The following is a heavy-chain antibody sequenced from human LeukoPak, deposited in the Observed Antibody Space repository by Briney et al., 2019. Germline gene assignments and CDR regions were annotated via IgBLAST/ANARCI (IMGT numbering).Heavy chain of an antibody. V-gene: IGHV3-11*01. CDR3: ARQPTMADAEYFQH. CDR2: ISSSGSTI. CDR1: GFTFSDYY. D-gene: IGHD3-10*01. Sequence: PGGSLRLSCAASGFTFSDYYMSWIRQAPGKGLEWVSYISSSGSTIYYADSVKGRFTISRDNAKNSLYLQMNSLRAEDTAVYYCARQPTMADAEYFQHWGQGTLVTVSS. J-gene: IGHJ1*01.